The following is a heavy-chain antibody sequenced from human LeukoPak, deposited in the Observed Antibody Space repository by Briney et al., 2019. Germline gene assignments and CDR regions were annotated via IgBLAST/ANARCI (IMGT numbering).Heavy chain of an antibody. CDR3: ARASRIASRVGAFDI. CDR2: MHHSGTT. CDR1: GYSISSNFY. J-gene: IGHJ3*02. D-gene: IGHD6-6*01. Sequence: SETLSLTCAVSGYSISSNFYWGWIRQPPGKGLGWIGNMHHSGTTDYNPSLKSRVTRSVDMSRKQLSLRLSSVTAADTAVYYCARASRIASRVGAFDIWGQGTMVTVSS. V-gene: IGHV4-38-2*01.